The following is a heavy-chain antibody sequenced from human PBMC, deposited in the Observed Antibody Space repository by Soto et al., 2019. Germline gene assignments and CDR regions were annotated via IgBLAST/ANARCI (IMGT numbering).Heavy chain of an antibody. V-gene: IGHV1-18*01. Sequence: ASVKVSCKASGYTLTSYGISWVRQAPGQGLEWMGWISAYNGNTNYAQKLQGRVTMTTDTSTSTAYMELRSLRSDDTAVYYCARGREYSGYDWYHFDYWGQGTLVTVSS. D-gene: IGHD5-12*01. CDR3: ARGREYSGYDWYHFDY. CDR2: ISAYNGNT. CDR1: GYTLTSYG. J-gene: IGHJ4*02.